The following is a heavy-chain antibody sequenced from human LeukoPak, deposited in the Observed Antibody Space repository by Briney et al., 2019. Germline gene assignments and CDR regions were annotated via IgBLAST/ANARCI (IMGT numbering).Heavy chain of an antibody. D-gene: IGHD1-1*01. CDR3: AIGTYYYYYGMDV. CDR1: GFTFSSYA. J-gene: IGHJ6*02. Sequence: GGSLRLSCAASGFTFSSYAMSSVRQAPGQGLEWMGWISAYNGNTNYAQKLQGRVTMTTDTSTSTAYMELRSLRSDDTAVYYCAIGTYYYYYGMDVWGQGTTVTVSS. V-gene: IGHV1-18*01. CDR2: ISAYNGNT.